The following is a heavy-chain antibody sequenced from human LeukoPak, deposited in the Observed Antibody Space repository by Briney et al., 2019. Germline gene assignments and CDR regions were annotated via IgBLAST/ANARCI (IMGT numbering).Heavy chain of an antibody. Sequence: ASVKVSCKASGYSFTAQYMHWLRQAPRQGLEWMGWINPQNGDTKYAQIFLGRVIMTRDTSTTTTYMELSSLRSDDTAIYFCASYPGSNDKPPFDYWGQGTLVTVSS. J-gene: IGHJ4*02. CDR3: ASYPGSNDKPPFDY. V-gene: IGHV1-2*02. CDR1: GYSFTAQY. D-gene: IGHD1-1*01. CDR2: INPQNGDT.